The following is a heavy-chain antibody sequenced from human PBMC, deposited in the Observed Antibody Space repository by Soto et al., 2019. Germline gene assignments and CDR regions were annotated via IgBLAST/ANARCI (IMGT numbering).Heavy chain of an antibody. CDR1: GFTFSSYG. J-gene: IGHJ4*02. V-gene: IGHV3-33*01. Sequence: GGSLRLSCAASGFTFSSYGMHWVRQAPGKGLEWVAVIWYDGSNKYYADSVKGRFTISRDNSKNTLYLQMNSLRAEDTAVYYCARDFESLTSCPDYWGQGTLVTVSS. D-gene: IGHD2-2*01. CDR2: IWYDGSNK. CDR3: ARDFESLTSCPDY.